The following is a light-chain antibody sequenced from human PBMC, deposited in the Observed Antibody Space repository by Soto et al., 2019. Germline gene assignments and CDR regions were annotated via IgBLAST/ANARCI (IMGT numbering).Light chain of an antibody. CDR1: QSISSN. J-gene: IGKJ1*01. CDR3: QQYNNWPRA. V-gene: IGKV3-15*01. Sequence: EIVMTQSPATLSVSPGERATISCRASQSISSNLAWHQQKPGQAPRLLIYGASTRATGIPARFSGSGSGTEFTLTISSLQSEDFAVYYCQQYNNWPRAFGQGTKVEIK. CDR2: GAS.